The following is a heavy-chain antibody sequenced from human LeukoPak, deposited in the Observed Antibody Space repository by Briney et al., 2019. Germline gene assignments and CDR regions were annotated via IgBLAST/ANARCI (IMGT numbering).Heavy chain of an antibody. Sequence: PGGSLRLSCAASGFTFSSYAMNWVRQAPGKGLEWVSVISGSGGSTYYADSVKGRFTISRDNSKNMLYLQMNSLRTEDTAVYYCANAVSRDCSSTSCYLSDYWGQGTLVTVSS. CDR3: ANAVSRDCSSTSCYLSDY. V-gene: IGHV3-23*01. CDR2: ISGSGGST. J-gene: IGHJ4*02. CDR1: GFTFSSYA. D-gene: IGHD2-2*01.